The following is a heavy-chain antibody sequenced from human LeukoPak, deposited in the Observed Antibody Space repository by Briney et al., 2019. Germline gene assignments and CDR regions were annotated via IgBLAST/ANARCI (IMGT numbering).Heavy chain of an antibody. J-gene: IGHJ4*02. D-gene: IGHD3-16*01. CDR2: ISGSGTTI. CDR1: GFSFGSYS. Sequence: GGSLRLSCAASGFSFGSYSMNWVRLAPGKGLEWVSYISGSGTTIYYADSVRGRFTISRDNAKNSLFLQMNSLRDEDTAVYYCAKTYGGGSDYWGQGTLVTVSS. V-gene: IGHV3-48*02. CDR3: AKTYGGGSDY.